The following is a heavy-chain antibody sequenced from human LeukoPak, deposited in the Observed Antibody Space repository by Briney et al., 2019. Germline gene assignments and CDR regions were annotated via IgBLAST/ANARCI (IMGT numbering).Heavy chain of an antibody. Sequence: ASVKVSCKVSGYTLTELSMHWVRQAPGQGLEWMGWIIPNSGGTNYAQKFQGRVTTTRDTSISTAYMELSRLTSDDTAVYYCARATVVKSLDYWGQGTLVTVSS. CDR1: GYTLTELS. J-gene: IGHJ4*02. CDR2: IIPNSGGT. V-gene: IGHV1-2*02. CDR3: ARATVVKSLDY. D-gene: IGHD4-23*01.